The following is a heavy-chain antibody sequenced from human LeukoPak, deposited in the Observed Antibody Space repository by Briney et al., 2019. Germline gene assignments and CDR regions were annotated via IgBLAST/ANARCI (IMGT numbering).Heavy chain of an antibody. CDR3: ARAPTEVVVPAAPTRDYYYYMDV. D-gene: IGHD2-2*01. J-gene: IGHJ6*03. CDR2: IIPIFGTA. V-gene: IGHV1-69*13. Sequence: SVKVSCKASGGTFSSYAISWVRQAPGQGLEWMGGIIPIFGTANYAQKFQGRVTITADESTSTAYMELSSLRSEDTAVYYCARAPTEVVVPAAPTRDYYYYMDVWGKGTTVTVSS. CDR1: GGTFSSYA.